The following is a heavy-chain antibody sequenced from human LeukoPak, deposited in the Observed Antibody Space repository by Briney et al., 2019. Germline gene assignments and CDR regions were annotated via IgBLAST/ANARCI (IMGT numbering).Heavy chain of an antibody. CDR1: TSR. Sequence: ASVKVSCKATSRISWVRQAPGQGLEWMGWIGTHGGVTYYAQKFQGRITVTTDTSTSTVYMELRNLRSDDTDVYYCASDLWNLYVDSVYDRDYDSWGQGTLVTVSS. D-gene: IGHD1-1*01. V-gene: IGHV1-18*01. CDR2: IGTHGGVT. J-gene: IGHJ5*01. CDR3: ASDLWNLYVDSVYDRDYDS.